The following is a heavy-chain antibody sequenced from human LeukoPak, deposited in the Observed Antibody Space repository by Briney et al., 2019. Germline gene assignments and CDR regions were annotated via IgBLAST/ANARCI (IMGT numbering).Heavy chain of an antibody. CDR1: GGSFSAYI. V-gene: IGHV4-34*01. CDR3: ARDRRYYDSSGYDY. D-gene: IGHD3-22*01. Sequence: PSETLSLTCAVYGGSFSAYIWGWIRQPPGKGLEWIGEISPSGSTTYSPSLRSRVTTSLDTSKNQFSLKLSSVTAADTAVYYCARDRRYYDSSGYDYWGQGTLVTVSS. CDR2: ISPSGST. J-gene: IGHJ4*02.